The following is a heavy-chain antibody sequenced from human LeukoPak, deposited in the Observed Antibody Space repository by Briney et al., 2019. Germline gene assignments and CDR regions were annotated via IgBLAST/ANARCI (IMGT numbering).Heavy chain of an antibody. Sequence: SETLSLTCAVYIESFSGYYWGWIRQPPGKGLEWIGSIYYSGSAYYNPSLKSRVTISADTSKNQFSLKLSSVTAADAAVYNCARQYSSGWPWFDPWGQGTLVTVSS. CDR2: IYYSGSA. V-gene: IGHV4-39*01. J-gene: IGHJ5*02. CDR3: ARQYSSGWPWFDP. CDR1: IESFSGYY. D-gene: IGHD6-19*01.